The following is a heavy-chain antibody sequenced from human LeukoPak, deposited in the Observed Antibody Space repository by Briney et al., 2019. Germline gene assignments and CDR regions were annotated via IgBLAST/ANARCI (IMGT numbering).Heavy chain of an antibody. Sequence: SETLSLTCAVSGYSISSGYYWGWIRPPPGKGLEWIGSIYHSGSTYYNPSLKSRVTISVDTSKNQFSLKLSSVTAADTAVYYCARAISCPKSSTSCYIEGVDYWGQGTLVTVSS. CDR2: IYHSGST. CDR3: ARAISCPKSSTSCYIEGVDY. J-gene: IGHJ4*02. V-gene: IGHV4-38-2*01. CDR1: GYSISSGYY. D-gene: IGHD2-2*02.